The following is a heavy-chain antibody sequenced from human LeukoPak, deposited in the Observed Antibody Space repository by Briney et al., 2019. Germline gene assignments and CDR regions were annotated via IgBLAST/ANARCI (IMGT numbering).Heavy chain of an antibody. CDR1: GFSFSTYS. D-gene: IGHD6-13*01. J-gene: IGHJ4*02. CDR3: AKAIAATATGY. V-gene: IGHV3-23*01. Sequence: GGSLRLSCAASGFSFSTYSMSWVRQAPGKGLEWVSGISDSGGRTNYADSVKGRFTISRDNSKNMVFLQMNSLRADDTAVYYCAKAIAATATGYWGQGTLVTVSS. CDR2: ISDSGGRT.